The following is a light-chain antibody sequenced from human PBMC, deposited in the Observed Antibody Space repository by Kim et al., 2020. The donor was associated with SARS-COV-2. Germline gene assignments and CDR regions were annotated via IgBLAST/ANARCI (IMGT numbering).Light chain of an antibody. CDR3: SSYAGSNNWV. J-gene: IGLJ3*02. CDR1: SRDVGTYTY. CDR2: DVN. Sequence: QSVAISCTGTSRDVGTYTYVSWYQQHPGKAPKLMIYDVNKRPSGVPDRFSGSKSGNTASLTVSGLQAGDEADYYCSSYAGSNNWVFGGGTQLTVL. V-gene: IGLV2-8*01.